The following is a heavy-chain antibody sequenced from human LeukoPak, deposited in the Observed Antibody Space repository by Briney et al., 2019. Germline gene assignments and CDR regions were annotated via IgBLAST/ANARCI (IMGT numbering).Heavy chain of an antibody. CDR1: GGCISSYY. CDR2: IYYSGST. Sequence: PSQTLSLTCTVSGGCISSYYWSWIRQPPGKGLEWIGYIYYSGSTNYNPSLKSRVTISVDTSKNQFSLKLSSVTAADTAVYYCASGYSSSWIDYWGQGTLVTVSS. J-gene: IGHJ4*02. V-gene: IGHV4-59*01. D-gene: IGHD6-13*01. CDR3: ASGYSSSWIDY.